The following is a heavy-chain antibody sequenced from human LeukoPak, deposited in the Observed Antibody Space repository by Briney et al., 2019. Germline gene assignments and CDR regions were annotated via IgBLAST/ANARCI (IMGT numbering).Heavy chain of an antibody. D-gene: IGHD2-15*01. CDR2: IFYSERT. V-gene: IGHV4-39*01. CDR3: ARQRGLGSWSFDY. CDR1: GGSISSSDYW. J-gene: IGHJ4*02. Sequence: PSETLSLTCAVSGGSISSSDYWWAWIRQPPGKGLDWFASIFYSERTHYNPSLQRRVIISVDTSKHQFSLELNSVTAADTAVYYCARQRGLGSWSFDYWGQGALVTVSS.